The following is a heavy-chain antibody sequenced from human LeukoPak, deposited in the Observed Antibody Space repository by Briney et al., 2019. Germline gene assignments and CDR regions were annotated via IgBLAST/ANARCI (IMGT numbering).Heavy chain of an antibody. J-gene: IGHJ6*02. CDR3: ARVAVSYYGSGSYYGMDV. D-gene: IGHD3-10*01. CDR2: ISSSSSYI. Sequence: GGSLRLSCAASGFTFSSYWMHWVRQAPGKGLEWVSSISSSSSYIYYADSVKGRFTISRDNAKNSLYLQMNSLRAEDTAVYYCARVAVSYYGSGSYYGMDVWGQGTAVTVSS. CDR1: GFTFSSYW. V-gene: IGHV3-21*01.